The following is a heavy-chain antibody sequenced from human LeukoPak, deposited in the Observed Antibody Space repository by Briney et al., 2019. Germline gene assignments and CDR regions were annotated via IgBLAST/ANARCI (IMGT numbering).Heavy chain of an antibody. CDR3: ARVAIYKALY. Sequence: QAGGSLRLSCAASGFTVSSNYMSWVRQAPGKGLEWVSVIYSGGSTYYADSVKGRFTISRDNSKNTLYLQMNSLRAEDTAVYYCARVAIYKALYWGQETLVTVSS. D-gene: IGHD2-21*01. CDR1: GFTVSSNY. CDR2: IYSGGST. J-gene: IGHJ4*02. V-gene: IGHV3-53*01.